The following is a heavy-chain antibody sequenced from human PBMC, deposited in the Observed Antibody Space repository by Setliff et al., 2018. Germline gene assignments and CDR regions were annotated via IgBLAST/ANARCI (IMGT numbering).Heavy chain of an antibody. J-gene: IGHJ4*02. CDR1: GFSLSESGEA. D-gene: IGHD3-3*01. CDR2: ISWNDDK. V-gene: IGHV2-5*01. Sequence: SGPTLVNPSQPLTLTCTFSGFSLSESGEAVGWVRQPPGRALEWVALISWNDDKRYSPSLRTRLTVNKDTSKNQVVLSMTNMDPADTGTFYCARGFWSGYVVLDYWGLGTLVTVS. CDR3: ARGFWSGYVVLDY.